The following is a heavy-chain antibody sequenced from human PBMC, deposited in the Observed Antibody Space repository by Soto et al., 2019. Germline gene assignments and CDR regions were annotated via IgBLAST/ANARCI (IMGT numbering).Heavy chain of an antibody. CDR3: ARDSGDGAGSSVNHYLDC. D-gene: IGHD3-10*01. V-gene: IGHV3-7*01. CDR1: GFTLRSYW. CDR2: IKTDASEK. Sequence: EEQLVASGGGLVQPGGSLRLSCAASGFTLRSYWMSWVRQAPGKGLEWLATIKTDASEKKYVDSVKGRFTVSRDNAKNSLYLQMDSLRAADTAVYYCARDSGDGAGSSVNHYLDCWGRGTLVTVSS. J-gene: IGHJ4*01.